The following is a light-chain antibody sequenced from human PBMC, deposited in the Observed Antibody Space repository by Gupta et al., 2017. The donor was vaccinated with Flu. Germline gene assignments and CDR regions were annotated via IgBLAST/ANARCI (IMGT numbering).Light chain of an antibody. Sequence: DTVTTTCRASQGISTYLNWYHQRPGQAPQLLIYSAYRLPSGIPSRFSGSGSGTNFSLTITSLQTADFATYYCQQSVTIPRTFGQGTRLDI. CDR1: QGISTY. CDR3: QQSVTIPRT. V-gene: IGKV1-39*01. J-gene: IGKJ2*01. CDR2: SAY.